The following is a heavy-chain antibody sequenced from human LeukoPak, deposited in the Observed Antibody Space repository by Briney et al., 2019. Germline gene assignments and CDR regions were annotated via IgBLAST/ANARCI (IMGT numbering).Heavy chain of an antibody. CDR1: GFTFSNAW. CDR3: TLPWGSGSYYDY. V-gene: IGHV3-15*01. Sequence: GGSLRLSCAASGFTFSNAWMSWVRQAPGKGLEWVGRIKSKTDGGTTDYAAPVKGTFTISRDDSKNTLFLQMNSLKTEDTAVYYCTLPWGSGSYYDYWGQGTLVTVSS. J-gene: IGHJ4*02. CDR2: IKSKTDGGTT. D-gene: IGHD3-10*01.